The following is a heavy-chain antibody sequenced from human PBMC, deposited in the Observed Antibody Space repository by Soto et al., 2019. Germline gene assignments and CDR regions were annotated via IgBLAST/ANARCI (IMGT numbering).Heavy chain of an antibody. CDR3: ARTSMQSRGYSYGHGGMDV. CDR1: GYSFTSYW. CDR2: IDPSDSYT. Sequence: GESLKISCKGSGYSFTSYWISWVRQMPGKGLEWMGRIDPSDSYTNYSPSFQGHVTISADKSISTAYLQWSSLKASDTAMYYCARTSMQSRGYSYGHGGMDVWVQGTTVTVSS. V-gene: IGHV5-10-1*01. J-gene: IGHJ6*02. D-gene: IGHD5-18*01.